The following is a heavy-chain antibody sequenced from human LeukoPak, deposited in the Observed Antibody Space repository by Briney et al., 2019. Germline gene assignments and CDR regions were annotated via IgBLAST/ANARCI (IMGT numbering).Heavy chain of an antibody. CDR1: GFTFSSYA. V-gene: IGHV3-64*01. J-gene: IGHJ4*02. D-gene: IGHD3-22*01. CDR2: ISSNGGST. CDR3: AKDSQSTNYYDSSGYDY. Sequence: PGGSLRLSCAASGFTFSSYAMHWVRQAPGKGLEYVSAISSNGGSTYYANSVKGRFTISRDNSKNTLYLQMNSLRAEDTAVYYCAKDSQSTNYYDSSGYDYWGQGTLVTVSS.